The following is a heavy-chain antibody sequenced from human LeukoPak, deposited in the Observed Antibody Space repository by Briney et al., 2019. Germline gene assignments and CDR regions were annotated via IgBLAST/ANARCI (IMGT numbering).Heavy chain of an antibody. CDR2: ISSSSSYI. Sequence: GGSLRLSCAASGFTFSSYSMNWVRQAPGKGLEWVSSISSSSSYIYYADSVKGRFTISRDNAKNSLYLQMNSLRAEDTAVYYCAREISIAAPHYFDYWGQGTLVTVSS. CDR3: AREISIAAPHYFDY. D-gene: IGHD6-6*01. CDR1: GFTFSSYS. V-gene: IGHV3-21*01. J-gene: IGHJ4*02.